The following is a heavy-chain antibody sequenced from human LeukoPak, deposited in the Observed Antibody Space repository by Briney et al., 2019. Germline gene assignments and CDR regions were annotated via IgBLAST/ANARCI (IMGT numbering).Heavy chain of an antibody. CDR2: IYTSGST. Sequence: SETLSLTCTVSGGSISSYYWSWIRQPAGKGLEWIGRIYTSGSTNYNPSLKSRVTISVDTSKNQFSLKLSSVTAADTAVYYCARHGVVAAASGWFDPWGQGTLVTVSS. J-gene: IGHJ5*02. CDR3: ARHGVVAAASGWFDP. CDR1: GGSISSYY. V-gene: IGHV4-4*07. D-gene: IGHD2-15*01.